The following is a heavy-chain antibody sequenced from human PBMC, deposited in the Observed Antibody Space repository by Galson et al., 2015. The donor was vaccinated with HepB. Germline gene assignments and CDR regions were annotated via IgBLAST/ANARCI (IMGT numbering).Heavy chain of an antibody. V-gene: IGHV1-3*01. CDR1: GYTFTSYA. J-gene: IGHJ6*02. D-gene: IGHD3-10*01. CDR2: INAGNGNT. CDR3: ARADYYGSGSYGGGHYYCYYGMDV. Sequence: SVKVSCKASGYTFTSYAMHWVRQAPGQRLEWMGWINAGNGNTKYSQKFQGRVTITRDTSGSTAYMELSSLRSEDTAVYYCARADYYGSGSYGGGHYYCYYGMDVWGQGTTVTVSS.